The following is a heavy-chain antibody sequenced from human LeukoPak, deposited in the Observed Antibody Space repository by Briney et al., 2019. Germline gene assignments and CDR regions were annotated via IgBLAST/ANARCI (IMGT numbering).Heavy chain of an antibody. Sequence: GGSLRLSCAASGFTFSSYSMNWVRQAPGKGLEWVSSISSSSSCIYYADSVKGRFTISRDNAKNSLYLQMNSLRAGDTAVYYCARDRGSGSYYTALDYWGQGTLVTVSS. D-gene: IGHD3-10*01. CDR3: ARDRGSGSYYTALDY. CDR2: ISSSSSCI. CDR1: GFTFSSYS. V-gene: IGHV3-21*01. J-gene: IGHJ4*02.